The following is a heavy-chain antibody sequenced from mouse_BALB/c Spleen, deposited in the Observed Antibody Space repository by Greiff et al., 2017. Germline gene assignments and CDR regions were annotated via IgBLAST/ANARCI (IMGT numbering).Heavy chain of an antibody. D-gene: IGHD1-1*01. CDR1: GYTFTSYW. V-gene: IGHV1-87*01. CDR3: AMDYGPYFDV. CDR2: IYPGDGDT. J-gene: IGHJ1*01. Sequence: VQLHQSGAELARPGASVKLSCKASGYTFTSYWMQWVKQRPGQGLEWIGAIYPGDGDTRYTQKFKGKATLTADKSSSTAYMQLSSLASEDSAVYYCAMDYGPYFDVWGAGTTVTVSS.